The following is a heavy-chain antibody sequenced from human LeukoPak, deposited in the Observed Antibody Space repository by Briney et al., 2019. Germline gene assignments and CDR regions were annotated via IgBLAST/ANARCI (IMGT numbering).Heavy chain of an antibody. Sequence: PSETLSLTCAVYGGSFSGYYWSWIRQPPGKGLEWIGEINHSGSTNYNPSLKSRVTISVDTSKNQFSLKLSSVTAADTAVYYCARVHYYDRMKRRETPPEDYWGQGTLVTVSS. CDR3: ARVHYYDRMKRRETPPEDY. D-gene: IGHD3-22*01. CDR2: INHSGST. J-gene: IGHJ4*02. V-gene: IGHV4-34*01. CDR1: GGSFSGYY.